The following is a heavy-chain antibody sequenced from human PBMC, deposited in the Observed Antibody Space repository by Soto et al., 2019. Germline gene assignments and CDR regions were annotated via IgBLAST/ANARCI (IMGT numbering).Heavy chain of an antibody. J-gene: IGHJ6*02. V-gene: IGHV3-30-3*01. CDR1: GFTFSSYA. CDR2: ISYDGSNK. CDR3: ARAKHDLHYYYDGRDV. Sequence: QVQLVESGGGVVQPGRSLRLSCAASGFTFSSYAMHWVRQAPGKGLEWVAVISYDGSNKYYADSVTGRFTISRDNAKNTMYLHMNSLRAADTAVYYCARAKHDLHYYYDGRDVWVQGTTVTVSS. D-gene: IGHD1-1*01.